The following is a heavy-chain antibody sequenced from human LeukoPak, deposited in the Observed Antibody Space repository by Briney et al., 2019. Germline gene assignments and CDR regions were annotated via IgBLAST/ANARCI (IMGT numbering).Heavy chain of an antibody. J-gene: IGHJ5*02. D-gene: IGHD5-18*01. CDR2: IYHSGST. CDR3: ARHLNSYGPYNWFDP. Sequence: SETLSLTCTVSGGSISSYYWSWIRQPPGKGLEWIGSIYHSGSTYYNPSLKSRVTISVDTSKNQFSLKLSSVTAADTAVYYCARHLNSYGPYNWFDPWGQGTLVTVSS. V-gene: IGHV4-59*08. CDR1: GGSISSYY.